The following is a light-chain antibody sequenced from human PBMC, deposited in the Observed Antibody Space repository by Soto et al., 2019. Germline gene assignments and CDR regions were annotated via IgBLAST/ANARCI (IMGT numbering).Light chain of an antibody. CDR1: SSDVGGYNY. V-gene: IGLV2-14*01. CDR3: SSYTSSSTQV. CDR2: EVS. J-gene: IGLJ1*01. Sequence: QSALTQPASVSGSPGQSITISCTGTSSDVGGYNYVSWYQQHPGKAPKLMIYEVSNRPSGVSNRFPGSKSGNTASLTISGLQAEDEADYYCSSYTSSSTQVSGNGTKVTVL.